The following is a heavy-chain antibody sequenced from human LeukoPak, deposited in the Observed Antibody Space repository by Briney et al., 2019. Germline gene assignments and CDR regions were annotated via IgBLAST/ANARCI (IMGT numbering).Heavy chain of an antibody. CDR2: ISSSSSYI. CDR1: GFTFSSYS. Sequence: GGSLRLSCAASGFTFSSYSMNWVRQAPGKGLEWVSSISSSSSYIYYADSVKGRFTISRDNAKNSLYLRMNSLRAEDTAVYYCARDAGSTKVDYWGQGTLVTVSS. J-gene: IGHJ4*02. D-gene: IGHD5/OR15-5a*01. V-gene: IGHV3-21*01. CDR3: ARDAGSTKVDY.